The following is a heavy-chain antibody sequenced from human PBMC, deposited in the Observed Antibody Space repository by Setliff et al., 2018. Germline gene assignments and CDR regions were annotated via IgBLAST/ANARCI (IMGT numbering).Heavy chain of an antibody. V-gene: IGHV4-59*01. CDR2: IYYRGTT. D-gene: IGHD3-22*01. J-gene: IGHJ6*03. CDR1: GGSIRDYY. Sequence: SETLSLTCTVSGGSIRDYYWNWIRQSPGKGLEWIGYIYYRGTTNYNASLKSRVTISIDMSRNQFSLKLTSATAADTAVYYWARWMKYDPDDNRGEGGMDVWAKGPRSPSP. CDR3: ARWMKYDPDDNRGEGGMDV.